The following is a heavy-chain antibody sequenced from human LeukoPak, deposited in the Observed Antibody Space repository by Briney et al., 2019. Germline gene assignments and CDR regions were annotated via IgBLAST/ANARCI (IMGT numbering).Heavy chain of an antibody. CDR1: GYTFTSYD. D-gene: IGHD6-13*01. J-gene: IGHJ6*02. CDR3: ARGRIAAAPYYGMDV. Sequence: ASVKVSCKASGYTFTSYDINWVRQATGQGLEWMGWINPNSGGTNYAQNFQGRVTMTRDTSISTAYMELSRLRSDDTAVYYCARGRIAAAPYYGMDVWGQGTTVTVSS. V-gene: IGHV1-2*02. CDR2: INPNSGGT.